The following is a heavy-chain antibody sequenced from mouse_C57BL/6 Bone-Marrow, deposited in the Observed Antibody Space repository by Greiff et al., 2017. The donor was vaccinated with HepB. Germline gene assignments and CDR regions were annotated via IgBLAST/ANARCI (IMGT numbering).Heavy chain of an antibody. CDR2: IYPRSGNT. V-gene: IGHV1-81*01. CDR1: GYTFTSYG. CDR3: ARGGPYGNYWYFDV. Sequence: QVQLKQSGAELARPGASVKLSCKASGYTFTSYGISWVKQRTGQGLEWIGEIYPRSGNTYYNEKFKGKATLTADKSSSTAYMELRSLTSEDSAVYFCARGGPYGNYWYFDVWGTGTTVTVSS. D-gene: IGHD2-1*01. J-gene: IGHJ1*03.